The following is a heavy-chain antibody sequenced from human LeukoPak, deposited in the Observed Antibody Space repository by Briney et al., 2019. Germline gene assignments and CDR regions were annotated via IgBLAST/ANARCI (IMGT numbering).Heavy chain of an antibody. D-gene: IGHD6-6*01. CDR2: ISGSGGST. Sequence: GGSLRLSCAASGFTFSSYAMSWVRQAPGKGLEWVSAISGSGGSTYYADSVKGRFTISRDNSKNTLYLQMNSLRAEDTAVYYCAKNRGSSSDEYYFDYWGQGTLVTVSS. J-gene: IGHJ4*02. V-gene: IGHV3-23*01. CDR1: GFTFSSYA. CDR3: AKNRGSSSDEYYFDY.